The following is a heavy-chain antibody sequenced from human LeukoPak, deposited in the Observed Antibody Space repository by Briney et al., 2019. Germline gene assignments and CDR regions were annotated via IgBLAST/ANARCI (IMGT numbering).Heavy chain of an antibody. D-gene: IGHD2-2*01. V-gene: IGHV1-18*01. CDR1: GYTFTSYG. Sequence: VASVKVSCKASGYTFTSYGISWVRQAPGQGLEWMGWISAYNGNTNYAQKLQGRVTMTTDTSTSTAYMELRSLRSDDTAVYYCARDREDIVVVPAAIGPAYWGQGTLVTVSS. J-gene: IGHJ4*02. CDR2: ISAYNGNT. CDR3: ARDREDIVVVPAAIGPAY.